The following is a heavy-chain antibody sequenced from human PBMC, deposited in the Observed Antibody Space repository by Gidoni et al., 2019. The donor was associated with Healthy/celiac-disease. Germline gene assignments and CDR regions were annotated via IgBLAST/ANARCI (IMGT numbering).Heavy chain of an antibody. J-gene: IGHJ3*02. V-gene: IGHV1-69*02. D-gene: IGHD3-3*01. CDR1: GGTFSSYT. CDR2: IIPILGIA. Sequence: QVQLVQSGAEVKKPGSSVKVSCKASGGTFSSYTISWVRQAPGQGLEWMGRIIPILGIANYAQKFQGRVTITADKSTSTAYMELSSLRSEDTAVYYCARSIFGGVHDAFDIWGQGTMVTVSS. CDR3: ARSIFGGVHDAFDI.